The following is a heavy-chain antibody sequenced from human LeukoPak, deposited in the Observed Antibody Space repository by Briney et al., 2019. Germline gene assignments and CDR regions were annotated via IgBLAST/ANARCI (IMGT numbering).Heavy chain of an antibody. J-gene: IGHJ4*02. Sequence: ASVKVSCKASGYTFINYAINWGRQAPGQRLEWLGWINAGSGNTKYSQKFQGRVTITRDTSASTAYLELSSLRPEDTAVYYCARGPRAAADDYWGQGTLVTVSS. CDR1: GYTFINYA. D-gene: IGHD6-13*01. CDR2: INAGSGNT. CDR3: ARGPRAAADDY. V-gene: IGHV1-3*01.